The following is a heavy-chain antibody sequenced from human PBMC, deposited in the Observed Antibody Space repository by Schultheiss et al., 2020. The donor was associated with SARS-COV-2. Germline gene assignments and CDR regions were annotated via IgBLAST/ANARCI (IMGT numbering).Heavy chain of an antibody. D-gene: IGHD4-17*01. V-gene: IGHV4-61*05. CDR1: GGSISSSSYY. CDR2: IYYSGST. CDR3: ARNSYGAPFDY. Sequence: SETLSLTCTVSGGSISSSSYYWGWIRQPPGKGLEWIGYIYYSGSTNYNPSLKSRVTISVDTSKNQFSLKLSSVTAADTAVYYCARNSYGAPFDYWGQGTLVTVSS. J-gene: IGHJ4*02.